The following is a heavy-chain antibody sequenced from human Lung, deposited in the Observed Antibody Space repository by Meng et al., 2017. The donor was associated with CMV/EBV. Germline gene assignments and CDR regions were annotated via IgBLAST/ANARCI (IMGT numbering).Heavy chain of an antibody. Sequence: GEXXKISCKASGFSFTNSWVGWVRQMPGKGLEWMAFIYPGDSETKYSPAFQGQVTISADKSISTAYLQWSSLKASDTAMYYCAKAPNLYYYYGLDVWGQGXTVTVSS. CDR3: AKAPNLYYYYGLDV. V-gene: IGHV5-51*01. J-gene: IGHJ6*02. CDR2: IYPGDSET. CDR1: GFSFTNSW.